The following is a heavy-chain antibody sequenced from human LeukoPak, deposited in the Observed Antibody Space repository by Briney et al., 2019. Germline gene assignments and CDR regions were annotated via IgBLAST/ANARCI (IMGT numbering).Heavy chain of an antibody. CDR1: GASIISGGYY. V-gene: IGHV4-31*03. Sequence: PSETLSLTCTVSGASIISGGYYWSWIRQHPGKGLEWIGYIYYNPSLKNRLTISIDTSKSQFSLKLTSVTAADTAVYYCARDPIAYCGADCYSDWGQGTLVTVSS. J-gene: IGHJ4*02. CDR2: I. D-gene: IGHD2-21*02. CDR3: ARDPIAYCGADCYSD.